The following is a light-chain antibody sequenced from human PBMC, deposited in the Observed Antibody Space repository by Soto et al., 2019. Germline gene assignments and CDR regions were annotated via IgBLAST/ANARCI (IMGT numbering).Light chain of an antibody. CDR3: QQFSDYIT. J-gene: IGKJ5*01. V-gene: IGKV3-15*01. CDR2: GAS. Sequence: EKVMTQSPVTLSVSPGERVTLYCRASQSVSINLAWYQHKPGQAPRLLIYGASTRAAGIPARFSGSGSGIEFTLTISSLQSEDFAVYYCQQFSDYITFGQGTRVEIK. CDR1: QSVSIN.